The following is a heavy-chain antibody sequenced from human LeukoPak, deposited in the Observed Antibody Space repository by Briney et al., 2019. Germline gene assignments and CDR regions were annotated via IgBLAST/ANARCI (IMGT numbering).Heavy chain of an antibody. CDR3: ARGENTKYYYGSGSYYGQKIVFDY. J-gene: IGHJ4*02. Sequence: SETLSLTCAVSGYSITSSSWWGWIRQPPGKGLEWIGYIYHSGTTYYNPSLQSRVTMSVDTSKNQFSLKLSSVTAVDTAVYYCARGENTKYYYGSGSYYGQKIVFDYWGQGTLVTVSS. D-gene: IGHD3-10*01. V-gene: IGHV4-28*03. CDR2: IYHSGTT. CDR1: GYSITSSSW.